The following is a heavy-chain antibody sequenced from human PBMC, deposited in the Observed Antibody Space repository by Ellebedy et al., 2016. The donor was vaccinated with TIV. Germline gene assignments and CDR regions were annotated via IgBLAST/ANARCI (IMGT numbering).Heavy chain of an antibody. V-gene: IGHV4-59*01. CDR3: ARSHDYGDYGQTYYFDY. D-gene: IGHD4-17*01. Sequence: MPSETLSLTCTVSGCSISSYYWSWIRQPPGKGLEWIGYIYYSGSTNYNPSLKSRVTISVDTSKNQFSLKLSSVTAADTAVYYCARSHDYGDYGQTYYFDYWGQGTLVTVSS. CDR2: IYYSGST. J-gene: IGHJ4*02. CDR1: GCSISSYY.